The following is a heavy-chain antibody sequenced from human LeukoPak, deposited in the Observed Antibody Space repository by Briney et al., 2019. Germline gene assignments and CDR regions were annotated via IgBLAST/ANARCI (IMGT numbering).Heavy chain of an antibody. Sequence: SDTLSITCAVYGGSFSGYYWSWIRQPPGKGLEWIGESNHSGSTNYNPSLKSRVTISVDTSKNQFSLKLSSVTAADTAVYYCARLRLKYYDFWSGYSQGAFDIWGQGTMVTVSS. CDR2: SNHSGST. CDR3: ARLRLKYYDFWSGYSQGAFDI. D-gene: IGHD3-3*01. V-gene: IGHV4-34*01. J-gene: IGHJ3*02. CDR1: GGSFSGYY.